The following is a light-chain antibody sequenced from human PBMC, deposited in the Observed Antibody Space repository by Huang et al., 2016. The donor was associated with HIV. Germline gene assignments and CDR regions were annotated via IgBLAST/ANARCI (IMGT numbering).Light chain of an antibody. V-gene: IGKV2-28*01. CDR2: LGS. CDR1: QSLLHGNRYNY. Sequence: DIVMTQSPLSLPVTPGEPASISCRSSQSLLHGNRYNYLDWYVQKPGQSPQLLIYLGSNRASGVPDRFSGSGSGTDFTLKISAVEAEDVGVYYCMEALQGPPYTFGQGTKLEIK. CDR3: MEALQGPPYT. J-gene: IGKJ2*01.